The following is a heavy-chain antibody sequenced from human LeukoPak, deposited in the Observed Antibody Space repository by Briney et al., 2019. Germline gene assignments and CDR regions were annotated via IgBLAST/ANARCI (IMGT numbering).Heavy chain of an antibody. CDR1: GGSFSGYY. V-gene: IGHV4-34*01. D-gene: IGHD2-8*01. Sequence: PSETLSLTCAVYGGSFSGYYWSWIRQPPGKGLEWIGEINHSGSTNYNQSLKSRVTISVDTSKNQFSLKLSSVTAADTAVYYCARTNRPRRLTVTRYWFDPWGQGTLVTVSS. J-gene: IGHJ5*02. CDR2: INHSGST. CDR3: ARTNRPRRLTVTRYWFDP.